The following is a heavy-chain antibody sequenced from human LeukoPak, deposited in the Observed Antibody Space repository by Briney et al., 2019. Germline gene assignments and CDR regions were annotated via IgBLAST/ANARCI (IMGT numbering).Heavy chain of an antibody. Sequence: GGSLRLSCAASGFTFSSYAMSWVRQAPGKGLEWVSAISGSGGSTYYADSVKGRFTISRDNSKNTLYLQMSSLRAEDTAVYYCAKEGGTYWLRLGELSSAEFDYWGQGTLVTVSS. J-gene: IGHJ4*02. CDR3: AKEGGTYWLRLGELSSAEFDY. D-gene: IGHD3-16*02. CDR2: ISGSGGST. V-gene: IGHV3-23*01. CDR1: GFTFSSYA.